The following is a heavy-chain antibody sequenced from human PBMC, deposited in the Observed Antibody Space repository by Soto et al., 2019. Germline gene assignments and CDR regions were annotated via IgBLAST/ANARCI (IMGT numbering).Heavy chain of an antibody. V-gene: IGHV3-23*01. CDR1: GFTFSSYA. D-gene: IGHD6-13*01. CDR2: ISGSGGNT. Sequence: EVQLLESGGGLVQPGGSLRLSCAASGFTFSSYAMSWVRQAPGKGLEWVSVISGSGGNTYYADSVKGRFTICRDNSKNTLNRQINSLITGVTAVYSCAKDPAAGNDGMDVWGQGTPVTVSS. CDR3: AKDPAAGNDGMDV. J-gene: IGHJ6*02.